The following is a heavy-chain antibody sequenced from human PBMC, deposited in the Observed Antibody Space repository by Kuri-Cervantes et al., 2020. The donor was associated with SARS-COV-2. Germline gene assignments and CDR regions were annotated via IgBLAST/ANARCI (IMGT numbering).Heavy chain of an antibody. J-gene: IGHJ4*02. D-gene: IGHD1-1*01. CDR2: INPNSGGT. V-gene: IGHV1-2*04. Sequence: ASVKVSCKASGYTFTGYYMHWVRQAPGQGLEWMGWINPNSGGTNYAQKFQGWVTMTRDTSISTVYMELSRLRSDDTAVYYCARVQSATGTQFFFDYWGQGTLVTVSS. CDR3: ARVQSATGTQFFFDY. CDR1: GYTFTGYY.